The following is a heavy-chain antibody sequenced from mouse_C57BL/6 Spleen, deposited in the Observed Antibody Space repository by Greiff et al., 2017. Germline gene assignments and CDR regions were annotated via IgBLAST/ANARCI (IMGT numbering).Heavy chain of an antibody. CDR1: GYTFTSYW. J-gene: IGHJ2*01. Sequence: QVQLQQPGAELVRPGSSVKLSCKASGYTFTSYWMHWVKQRPIQGLEWIGNIDPSDSDTHYNQKFKDKATLTVDKSSSTAYMQLSSLTSEDSAVYYCARSDYYGSSVGDYWGQGTTLTVSS. D-gene: IGHD1-1*01. CDR2: IDPSDSDT. V-gene: IGHV1-52*01. CDR3: ARSDYYGSSVGDY.